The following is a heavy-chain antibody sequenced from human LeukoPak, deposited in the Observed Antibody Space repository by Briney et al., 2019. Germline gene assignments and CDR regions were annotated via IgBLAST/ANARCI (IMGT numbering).Heavy chain of an antibody. Sequence: SETLSLTCAVYGGSFSGYYWSWIRQPPGKGLEWIGEITHSGSTNYNPSLKSRVTISVDTSKNQFSLKLSSVTAADTAMYYCARARARYCSGGNCYLDAFDIWGQGTMVTVSS. CDR3: ARARARYCSGGNCYLDAFDI. V-gene: IGHV4-34*01. CDR2: ITHSGST. J-gene: IGHJ3*02. CDR1: GGSFSGYY. D-gene: IGHD2-15*01.